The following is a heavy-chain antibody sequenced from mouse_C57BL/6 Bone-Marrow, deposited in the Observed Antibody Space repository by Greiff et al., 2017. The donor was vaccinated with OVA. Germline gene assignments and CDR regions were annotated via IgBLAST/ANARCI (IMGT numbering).Heavy chain of an antibody. CDR1: GFTFSSYG. J-gene: IGHJ2*01. D-gene: IGHD1-1*02. CDR3: ARRGGY. V-gene: IGHV5-6*01. Sequence: VQLQQSGGDLVKPGGSLKLSCAASGFTFSSYGMSWVRQTPDKRLEWVATISSGGSYTYYPDSVKGRFTISRDNAKNTLYLQMSSLKSEDTAMYYCARRGGYWGQGTTLTVSS. CDR2: ISSGGSYT.